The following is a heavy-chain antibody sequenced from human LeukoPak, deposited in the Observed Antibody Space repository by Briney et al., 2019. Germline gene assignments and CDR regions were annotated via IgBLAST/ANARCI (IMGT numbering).Heavy chain of an antibody. V-gene: IGHV3-33*01. D-gene: IGHD3-22*01. CDR3: AGGSSGYFFSFDY. Sequence: GSLRLSCAASGFTFSSYGMHWVRQAPGKGLEWVAVIWYDGSNKYYADSVKGRFTISRDNSKNTLYLQMNSLRAEDTAVYYCAGGSSGYFFSFDYWGQGTLVTVSS. CDR2: IWYDGSNK. CDR1: GFTFSSYG. J-gene: IGHJ4*02.